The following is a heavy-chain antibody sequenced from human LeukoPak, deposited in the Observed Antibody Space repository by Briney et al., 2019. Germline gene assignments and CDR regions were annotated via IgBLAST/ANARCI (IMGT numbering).Heavy chain of an antibody. J-gene: IGHJ1*01. CDR1: GFTFSSYV. Sequence: GGSLRLSCAASGFTFSSYVMSWVLQAPGEGLEWVSAIIGSGGSTYYADSVKGRFTISRDNSKNTLYLQMNSLRVEDTAVYYCARGYGDHVGPFYFQHWGQGTLVTVSS. CDR3: ARGYGDHVGPFYFQH. D-gene: IGHD4-17*01. V-gene: IGHV3-23*01. CDR2: IIGSGGST.